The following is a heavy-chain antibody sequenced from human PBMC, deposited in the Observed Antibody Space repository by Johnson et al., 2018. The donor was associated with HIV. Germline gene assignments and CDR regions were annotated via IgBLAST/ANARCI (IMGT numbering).Heavy chain of an antibody. CDR3: TRVSSTSWALDI. CDR1: GFIVRSNY. D-gene: IGHD2-15*01. Sequence: VQLVESGGGLVQPGGSLRLSCAASGFIVRSNYMNWVRQAPGKGLEWVSVIYSGCDTYYSDSVMGRFTISRDTSKNTLYLQMNSLRGDDTAVYYCTRVSSTSWALDIWGQGTLVTVSS. CDR2: IYSGCDT. J-gene: IGHJ3*02. V-gene: IGHV3-66*01.